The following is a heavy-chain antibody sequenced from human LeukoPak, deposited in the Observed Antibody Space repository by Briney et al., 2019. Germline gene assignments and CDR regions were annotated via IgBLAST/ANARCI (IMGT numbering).Heavy chain of an antibody. J-gene: IGHJ4*02. CDR1: GFTFSSYA. Sequence: QPGGSLRLSCAASGFTFSSYAMSWVRQAPGKGLEWVSAISGSGGSTYYADSVKGRFTIPRDNSKNTLYLQMNSLRAEDTAVYYCANRDYYGSGSYYQSWGQGTLVTVSS. CDR3: ANRDYYGSGSYYQS. D-gene: IGHD3-10*01. V-gene: IGHV3-23*01. CDR2: ISGSGGST.